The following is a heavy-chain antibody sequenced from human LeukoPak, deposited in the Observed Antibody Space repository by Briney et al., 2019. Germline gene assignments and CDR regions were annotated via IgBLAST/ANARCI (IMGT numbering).Heavy chain of an antibody. D-gene: IGHD2-2*01. Sequence: GGSLRLSCTASGLTFSSYAMNWVRQAPGKGLEWVSYISSSGSTIYYADSVKGRFTISRDNAKNSLYLQMNSLRAEDTAVYYCARGLGYCSSTSCYSIGWYFDYWGQGTLVTVSS. CDR2: ISSSGSTI. CDR1: GLTFSSYA. CDR3: ARGLGYCSSTSCYSIGWYFDY. V-gene: IGHV3-48*04. J-gene: IGHJ4*02.